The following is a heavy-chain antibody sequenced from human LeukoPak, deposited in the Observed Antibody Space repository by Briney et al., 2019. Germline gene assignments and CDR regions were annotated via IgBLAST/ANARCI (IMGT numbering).Heavy chain of an antibody. V-gene: IGHV3-23*01. CDR1: GFSFSSYW. CDR2: ISGSGGST. CDR3: AKARTDIVVVPAAMGIDY. J-gene: IGHJ4*02. D-gene: IGHD2-2*01. Sequence: GGSLRLSCTASGFSFSSYWMSWVRQAPGKGLEWVSAISGSGGSTYYADSVKGRFTISRDNSKNTLYLQMNSLRAEDTAVYYCAKARTDIVVVPAAMGIDYWGQGTLVTVSS.